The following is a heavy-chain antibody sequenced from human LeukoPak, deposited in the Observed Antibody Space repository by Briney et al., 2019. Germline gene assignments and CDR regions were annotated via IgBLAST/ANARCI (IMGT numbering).Heavy chain of an antibody. CDR1: GYTFTGYY. V-gene: IGHV1-2*02. Sequence: WASVKVSCKASGYTFTGYYMHWVRQAPGQGLEWMGWINPNSGGTNYAQKFQGRVTMTRDTSISTAYMELSRLRSDDTAVYYRARGHPYDILTIDVEWYFDYWGQGTLVTVSS. J-gene: IGHJ4*02. D-gene: IGHD3-9*01. CDR2: INPNSGGT. CDR3: ARGHPYDILTIDVEWYFDY.